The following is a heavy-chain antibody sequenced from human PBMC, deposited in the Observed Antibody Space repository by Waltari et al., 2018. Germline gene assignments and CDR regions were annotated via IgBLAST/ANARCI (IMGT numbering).Heavy chain of an antibody. V-gene: IGHV3-74*01. CDR3: ASEHSSGWTSFDY. Sequence: VQLVESGGGLVQPGGSLRLPGAASGFTFSSYWMHWVSQAPGKGLVWVSRINSDGSSTSYADSVKGRFTISRDNAKNTLYLQMNSLRAEDTAVYYCASEHSSGWTSFDYWGQGTLVTVSS. D-gene: IGHD6-19*01. CDR2: INSDGSST. J-gene: IGHJ4*02. CDR1: GFTFSSYW.